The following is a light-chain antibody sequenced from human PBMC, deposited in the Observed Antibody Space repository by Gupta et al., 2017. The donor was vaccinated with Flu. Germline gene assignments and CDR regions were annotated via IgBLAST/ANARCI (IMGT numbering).Light chain of an antibody. J-gene: IGKJ2*01. V-gene: IGKV4-1*01. CDR1: QTCLASPNNKNN. Sequence: VCVTLNGKATQTCLASPNNKNNLAWYQQKPGQPPKLLIYCASARASGVPDRFSGSGSGTDFTLTISSLQSEDLAVYSCHQYYGSPHTFGQGTKLEIK. CDR3: HQYYGSPHT. CDR2: CAS.